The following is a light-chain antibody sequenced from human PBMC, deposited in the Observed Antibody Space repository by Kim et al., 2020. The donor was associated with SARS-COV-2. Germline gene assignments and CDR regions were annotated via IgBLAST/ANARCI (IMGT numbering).Light chain of an antibody. V-gene: IGLV1-40*01. J-gene: IGLJ2*01. Sequence: VTMSCAGSSSNVRACYVVHWYQQIPGTARKLLIYGNSNRPSGVPDRFAGSKSGTSASLAITGLQAEDEADYYSQSYDSSLSVYVVFGGGTQLTVL. CDR1: SSNVRACYV. CDR3: QSYDSSLSVYVV. CDR2: GNS.